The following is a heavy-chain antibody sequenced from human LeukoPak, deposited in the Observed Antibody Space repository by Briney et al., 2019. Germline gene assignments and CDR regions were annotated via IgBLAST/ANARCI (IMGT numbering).Heavy chain of an antibody. CDR2: IYFSGTT. D-gene: IGHD3-10*01. V-gene: IGHV4-59*01. CDR1: GASITTYY. Sequence: SETLSLTCTVSGASITTYYWSWIRQPPGKGLEWIGYIYFSGTTNYNPSLKSRVTISLDASNKQFSLRLNSVTAADTAAYYCARDYGPFGVWGQGTTVTVSS. J-gene: IGHJ6*02. CDR3: ARDYGPFGV.